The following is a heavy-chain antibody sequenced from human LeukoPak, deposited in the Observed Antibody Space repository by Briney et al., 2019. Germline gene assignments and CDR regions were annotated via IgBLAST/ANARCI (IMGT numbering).Heavy chain of an antibody. V-gene: IGHV3-33*01. D-gene: IGHD6-13*01. CDR1: GFTFSSYG. CDR3: ARDSSSWYYLDY. Sequence: GGSLRLSCAASGFTFSSYGMHWVRQAPGKGLEWVAVIWYDGSNKYYADPVKGRFTISRDNSKNTLYLQMNSLRAEDTAVYYCARDSSSWYYLDYWGEATLVAVS. J-gene: IGHJ4*02. CDR2: IWYDGSNK.